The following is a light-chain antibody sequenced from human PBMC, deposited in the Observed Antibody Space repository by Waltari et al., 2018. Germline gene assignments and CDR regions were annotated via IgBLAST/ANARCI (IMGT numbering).Light chain of an antibody. J-gene: IGKJ1*01. V-gene: IGKV4-1*01. CDR2: WAS. Sequence: DIVLTQSPDSLPVSLGERATINCKSSQSILYSYNNKNYLAWYQQKPGQPPKALIYWASMRESGVPDRFSGSGSGTDFTLTISSLQAEDFATYYCQQSYSTPWTFGQGTKVEIK. CDR1: QSILYSYNNKNY. CDR3: QQSYSTPWT.